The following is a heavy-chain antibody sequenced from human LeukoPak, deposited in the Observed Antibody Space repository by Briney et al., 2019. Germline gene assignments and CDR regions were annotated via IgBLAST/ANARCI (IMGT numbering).Heavy chain of an antibody. CDR2: MNPNSGNT. CDR3: ARVRGMYSSSAHLLGY. J-gene: IGHJ4*02. D-gene: IGHD6-6*01. Sequence: ASVKVSCKASGYTFTSYDINWVRQATGQGLEWMGWMNPNSGNTGYAQKFQGRATMTRNTSISTAYMELSSLRSEDTAVYYCARVRGMYSSSAHLLGYWGQGTLVTVSS. CDR1: GYTFTSYD. V-gene: IGHV1-8*01.